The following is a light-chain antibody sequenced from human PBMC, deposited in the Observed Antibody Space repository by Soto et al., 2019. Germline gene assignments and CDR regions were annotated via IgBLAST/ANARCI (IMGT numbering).Light chain of an antibody. CDR3: QQSHTIPIT. Sequence: DIQLTQSPSSLYVSVGDRVTITCRARQSISNYLNWYQQKPGQAPRLLIYGASNSQSGVPSRFSGSGSGTDVTLTISSLQPEDIATYYCQQSHTIPITFGPGTRLEIK. J-gene: IGKJ5*01. CDR2: GAS. V-gene: IGKV1-39*01. CDR1: QSISNY.